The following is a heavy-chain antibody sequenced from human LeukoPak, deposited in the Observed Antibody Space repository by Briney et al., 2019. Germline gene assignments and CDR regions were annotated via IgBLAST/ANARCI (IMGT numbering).Heavy chain of an antibody. CDR1: GYTFTGYY. CDR2: INPNSGGT. CDR3: AREAGYSRHNWFDP. D-gene: IGHD2-15*01. J-gene: IGHJ5*02. Sequence: ASVKVSCKASGYTFTGYYMHWVRQAPGQGLEWMGRINPNSGGTNYAKKFQGRVTTTRDTSMSTAYMELSRLRSDDTAVYYCAREAGYSRHNWFDPWGQGALVTVSS. V-gene: IGHV1-2*06.